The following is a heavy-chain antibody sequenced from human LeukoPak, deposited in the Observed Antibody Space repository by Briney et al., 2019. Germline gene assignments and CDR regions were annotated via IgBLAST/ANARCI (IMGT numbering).Heavy chain of an antibody. CDR1: GYTFTSYA. Sequence: ASVKVSCKASGYTFTSYAMHWVRQAPGQRLKWMGWINAGNGNTKYSQKFQGRVTITRDTSASTAYMELSSLRSEDTAVYYCARDRSIVVVPAADAFDIWGQGTMVTVSS. J-gene: IGHJ3*02. CDR3: ARDRSIVVVPAADAFDI. D-gene: IGHD2-2*01. V-gene: IGHV1-3*01. CDR2: INAGNGNT.